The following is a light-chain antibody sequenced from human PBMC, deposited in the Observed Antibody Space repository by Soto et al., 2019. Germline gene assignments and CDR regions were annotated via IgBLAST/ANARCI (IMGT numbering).Light chain of an antibody. CDR1: QSVSSN. J-gene: IGKJ1*01. CDR3: KQYTKWPCT. CDR2: GAS. Sequence: ETVMTQSPATLSVSPGERATLSCRASQSVSSNLAWYQQKPDQAPRLLIYGASTRATAIPARFSGSGSGKEFTLTISSLQSEDFAVYYCKQYTKWPCTFGQGTKVEIX. V-gene: IGKV3-15*01.